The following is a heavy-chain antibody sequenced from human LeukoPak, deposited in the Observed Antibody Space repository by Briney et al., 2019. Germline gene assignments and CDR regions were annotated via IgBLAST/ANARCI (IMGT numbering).Heavy chain of an antibody. CDR1: GGSISSRSYC. J-gene: IGHJ4*02. CDR3: ARQAGVAGDLDY. CDR2: IYYSGIT. D-gene: IGHD6-19*01. V-gene: IGHV4-39*01. Sequence: SETLSLTCTVSGGSISSRSYCWGWTRQPPGKGLEWIGTIYYSGITYYNSSLKSRVTISIDTSKNQFSLKLTSVTAADTAVYFCARQAGVAGDLDYWGQGNLVTVSS.